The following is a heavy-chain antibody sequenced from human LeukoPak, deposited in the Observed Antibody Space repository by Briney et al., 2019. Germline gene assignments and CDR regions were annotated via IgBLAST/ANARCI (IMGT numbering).Heavy chain of an antibody. CDR3: ARDHNDYVWGSNPY. J-gene: IGHJ4*02. D-gene: IGHD3-16*01. V-gene: IGHV3-48*03. Sequence: GGSLRLSCAASGFTFSSYEMNWVREAPGKGLEWVSYISSSGSTIYYADSVKGRFTISRDNAKNSLYLQMNSLRAEDTAVYYCARDHNDYVWGSNPYWGQGTLVTVSS. CDR2: ISSSGSTI. CDR1: GFTFSSYE.